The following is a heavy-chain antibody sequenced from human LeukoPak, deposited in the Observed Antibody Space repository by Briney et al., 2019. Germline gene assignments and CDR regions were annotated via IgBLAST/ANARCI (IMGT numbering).Heavy chain of an antibody. D-gene: IGHD3-3*01. CDR1: GGSISSSSYY. Sequence: SSETLSLTCTVSGGSISSSSYYWGWIRQPPGKGLEWIGSIYYSGSSYYNPSLKSRVTISVDTSKNQFSLKLSSVTAADTAVYYCASLRERSYYARGFDYWGQGTLVTVSS. J-gene: IGHJ4*02. V-gene: IGHV4-39*01. CDR3: ASLRERSYYARGFDY. CDR2: IYYSGSS.